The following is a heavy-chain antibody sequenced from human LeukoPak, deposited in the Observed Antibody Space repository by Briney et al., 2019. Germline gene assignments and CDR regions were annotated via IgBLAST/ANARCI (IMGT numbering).Heavy chain of an antibody. D-gene: IGHD6-19*01. Sequence: ASVKVSCKASGGTFSSYAISWVRQAPGQGLEWMGGIIPIFGTANYAQKFQGRVTITTDESTSTAYMELSSLRSEDTAVYYCARVNRSGRHQYFDYWGQGTLVTVSS. V-gene: IGHV1-69*05. CDR1: GGTFSSYA. CDR3: ARVNRSGRHQYFDY. J-gene: IGHJ4*02. CDR2: IIPIFGTA.